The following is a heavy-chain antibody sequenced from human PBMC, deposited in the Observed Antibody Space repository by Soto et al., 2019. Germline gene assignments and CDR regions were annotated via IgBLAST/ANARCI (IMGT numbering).Heavy chain of an antibody. Sequence: GGSLRLSCAASGFTLSNYAMSWVRQAPGKGLEWVSALTSSGGAYYADSVRGRFTISRDKSKSTLYLQMISLRAEDTALYYCAKGLNQFDYWGQGAQVTVSS. V-gene: IGHV3-23*01. CDR1: GFTLSNYA. D-gene: IGHD2-2*01. CDR3: AKGLNQFDY. CDR2: LTSSGGA. J-gene: IGHJ4*02.